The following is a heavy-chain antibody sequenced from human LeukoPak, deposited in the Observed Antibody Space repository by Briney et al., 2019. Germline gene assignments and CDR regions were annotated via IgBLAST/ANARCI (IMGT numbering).Heavy chain of an antibody. V-gene: IGHV4-34*01. CDR2: INHSGST. Sequence: SETLSLTCAVYGGSFSGYYWSWIRQPPGKGLEWIGEINHSGSTNYNPSLKSRVTISVDTSKNQFSLKPSSVTAADTAVYYCARGHYSGYDFDYWGQGTLVTVSS. CDR1: GGSFSGYY. J-gene: IGHJ4*02. CDR3: ARGHYSGYDFDY. D-gene: IGHD5-12*01.